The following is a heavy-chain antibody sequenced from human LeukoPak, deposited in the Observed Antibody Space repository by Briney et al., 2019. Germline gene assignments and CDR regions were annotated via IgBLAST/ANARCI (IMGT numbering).Heavy chain of an antibody. CDR3: AGDGQPLDCGDVT. J-gene: IGHJ5*02. D-gene: IGHD4-17*01. CDR1: GGSVSSGSYY. Sequence: SETLSLTCTVSGGSVSSGSYYWSWIRQPPGKGLEWIGYIYYSGSTNYNPSLKSRVTISVDTSKNQFSLKLSSVTAAGTAVYYCAGDGQPLDCGDVTWGQGTLVTVSS. CDR2: IYYSGST. V-gene: IGHV4-61*01.